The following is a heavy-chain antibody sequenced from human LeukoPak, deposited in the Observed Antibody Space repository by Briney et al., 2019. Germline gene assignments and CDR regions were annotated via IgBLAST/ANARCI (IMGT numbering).Heavy chain of an antibody. CDR3: ARRSVVIIPPFYYYYMDV. CDR2: IYTSGST. J-gene: IGHJ6*03. CDR1: GGSISRGSYY. D-gene: IGHD3-3*01. V-gene: IGHV4-61*02. Sequence: SQTLSLTCTVSGGSISRGSYYWSWIRQPAGKGLEWIGRIYTSGSTNYNPSLKSRVTISVDTSKNRFSLKLSSVTAADTAVYYCARRSVVIIPPFYYYYMDVWGKGTTVTVSS.